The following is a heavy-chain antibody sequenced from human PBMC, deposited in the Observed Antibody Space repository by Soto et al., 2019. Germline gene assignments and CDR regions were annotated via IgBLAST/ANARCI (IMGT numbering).Heavy chain of an antibody. D-gene: IGHD6-19*01. V-gene: IGHV1-69*13. CDR1: GGTFSSYA. CDR2: IIPIFGEA. J-gene: IGHJ6*02. CDR3: ARDLIAVAGTGTYYYYGMDV. Sequence: SVKVSCKASGGTFSSYAIIWLRQAPGQGLEWMGGIIPIFGEANYAQKLQGRVTVTADESTSTAYMELSSLRSEDTAVYYCARDLIAVAGTGTYYYYGMDVWGPGTTVTVSS.